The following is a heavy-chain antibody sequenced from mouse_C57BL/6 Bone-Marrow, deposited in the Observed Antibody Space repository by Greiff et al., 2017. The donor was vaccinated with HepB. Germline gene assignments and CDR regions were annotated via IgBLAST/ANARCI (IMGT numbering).Heavy chain of an antibody. V-gene: IGHV5-17*01. CDR2: ISSGSSTI. CDR1: GFTFSDYG. J-gene: IGHJ4*01. Sequence: EVNVVESGGGLVKPGGSLKLSCAASGFTFSDYGMHWVRQAPEKGLEWVAYISSGSSTIYYADTVKGRFTISRDNAKNTLFLQMTSLRSEDTAMYYCARGYYYAMDYWGQGTSVTVSS. CDR3: ARGYYYAMDY.